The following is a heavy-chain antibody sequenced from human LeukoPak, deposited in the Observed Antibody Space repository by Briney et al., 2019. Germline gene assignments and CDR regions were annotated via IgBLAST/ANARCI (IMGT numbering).Heavy chain of an antibody. J-gene: IGHJ4*02. V-gene: IGHV3-23*01. Sequence: GGSLRLSCAASGFTLSSCAMSWVRQAPGKGLEWVSGISGSGGSTFYADSVKGRFTISRDNSKNMLYVRMNSLRAEDTAVYYCATTGTHYYFDSWGQGTLVTVSS. CDR3: ATTGTHYYFDS. CDR2: ISGSGGST. D-gene: IGHD1-1*01. CDR1: GFTLSSCA.